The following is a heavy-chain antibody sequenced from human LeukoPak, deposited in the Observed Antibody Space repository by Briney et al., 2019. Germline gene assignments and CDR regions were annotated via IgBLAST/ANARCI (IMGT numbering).Heavy chain of an antibody. CDR2: IYYSGST. J-gene: IGHJ4*02. V-gene: IGHV4-39*01. D-gene: IGHD5-18*01. Sequence: SETLSLTCTVSGGSISSSSYYWGWIRQPPGKGLEWIGSIYYSGSTYYNPSLKSRVTISVDTSKNQFSLKLSSVTAADTAVYYRARSLDSYGSGDDYWGQGTLVTVSS. CDR3: ARSLDSYGSGDDY. CDR1: GGSISSSSYY.